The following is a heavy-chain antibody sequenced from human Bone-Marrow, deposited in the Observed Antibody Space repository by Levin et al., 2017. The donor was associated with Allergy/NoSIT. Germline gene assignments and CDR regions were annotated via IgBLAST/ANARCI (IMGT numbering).Heavy chain of an antibody. Sequence: PSETLSLTCAVYGGSFRVYYWSWIRQPPGKGLEWIGEVIQSGSTNNNPSLKSRVTMSIDTSKNQFSLKLNSVTAADTAVDYCARKTSNSGYWYFDLWGRGTLVTVSS. V-gene: IGHV4-34*12. CDR1: GGSFRVYY. CDR3: ARKTSNSGYWYFDL. D-gene: IGHD1-1*01. J-gene: IGHJ2*01. CDR2: VIQSGST.